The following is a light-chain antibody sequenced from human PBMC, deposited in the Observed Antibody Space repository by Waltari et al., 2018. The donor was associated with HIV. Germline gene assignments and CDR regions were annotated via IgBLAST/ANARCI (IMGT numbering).Light chain of an antibody. V-gene: IGLV3-21*04. CDR1: TMGGKS. J-gene: IGLJ3*02. CDR3: QVWDSSSDHWV. CDR2: DDS. Sequence: SFLLPQPPSFSLAPGRPARFTGGVNTMGGKSGHGYQQKQGQAPVLVIYDDSDRPSGIPERFSGSNSGNTATLTISRVEAGDEADYYCQVWDSSSDHWVFGGGTKLTVL.